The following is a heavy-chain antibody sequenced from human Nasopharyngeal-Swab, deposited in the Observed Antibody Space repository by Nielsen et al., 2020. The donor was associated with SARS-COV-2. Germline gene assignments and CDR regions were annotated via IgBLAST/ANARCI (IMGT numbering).Heavy chain of an antibody. Sequence: SETLSLTCTVSGGSISSYYWSWIRQPPGKGLEWIGYIYYSGSTTYNPSLKSRVTISVDTSKNQFSLKLSSVTAADTAVYYCAGSKAAHNWFDPWGQGTLVTVSS. CDR2: IYYSGST. CDR1: GGSISSYY. D-gene: IGHD6-6*01. V-gene: IGHV4-59*01. J-gene: IGHJ5*02. CDR3: AGSKAAHNWFDP.